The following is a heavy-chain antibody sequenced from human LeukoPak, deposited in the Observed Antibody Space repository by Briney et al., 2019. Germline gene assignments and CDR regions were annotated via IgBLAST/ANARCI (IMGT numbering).Heavy chain of an antibody. J-gene: IGHJ4*02. V-gene: IGHV4-34*01. CDR1: GGSFSGYY. CDR3: ARAFRIAAKPYFDY. Sequence: PSETLSLTCAVYGGSFSGYYWSWIRQPPGKGLEWIGEINHSGSTNYNPSLKNRVTISVDTSKNQFSLKLSSVTAADTAVYYCARAFRIAAKPYFDYWGQGTLVTVSS. D-gene: IGHD6-25*01. CDR2: INHSGST.